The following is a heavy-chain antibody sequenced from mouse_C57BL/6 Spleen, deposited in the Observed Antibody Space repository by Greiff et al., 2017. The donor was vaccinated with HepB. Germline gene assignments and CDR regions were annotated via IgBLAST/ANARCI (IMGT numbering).Heavy chain of an antibody. CDR3: ARGDGKDYFDY. D-gene: IGHD2-1*01. CDR2: IYPGSGNT. CDR1: GYSFTSYY. V-gene: IGHV1-66*01. J-gene: IGHJ2*01. Sequence: QVQLQQSGPELVKPGASVKISCKASGYSFTSYYIHWVKQRPGQGLEWIGWIYPGSGNTKYNEKFKGKATLTADTSSSTAYMQLISLTSEDSAVYYCARGDGKDYFDYWGQGTTLTVSS.